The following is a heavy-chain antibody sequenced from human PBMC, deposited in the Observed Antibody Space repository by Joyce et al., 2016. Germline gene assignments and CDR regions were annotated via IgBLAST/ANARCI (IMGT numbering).Heavy chain of an antibody. CDR2: ISPSLCIA. CDR3: AREVAAPPYYYYGMDV. CDR1: GGTFSSYT. J-gene: IGHJ6*02. D-gene: IGHD2-15*01. V-gene: IGHV1-69*08. Sequence: QVQLVQSGAEVKKPGSSVKVSCKATGGTFSSYTISWVRQAPGQGLAWMGRISPSLCIAKYPQKFQGRVTITADKSTSTAYMELSSLRSEDTAVYYCAREVAAPPYYYYGMDVWGQGTTVTVSS.